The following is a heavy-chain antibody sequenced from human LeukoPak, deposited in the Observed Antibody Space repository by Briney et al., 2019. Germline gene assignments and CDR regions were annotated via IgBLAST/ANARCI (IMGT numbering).Heavy chain of an antibody. V-gene: IGHV4-4*07. J-gene: IGHJ4*02. D-gene: IGHD6-19*01. CDR2: VSPGGTT. CDR1: GDSISPYY. Sequence: SETLSLTCTVSGDSISPYYWSWIRHSAEKGLQWIGRVSPGGTTDYTPSLKSRVTMSVDTSKTQFSLKMTSVTAADTAVYYCSRGGGQWLIPDFDYWGQGLLVIVSS. CDR3: SRGGGQWLIPDFDY.